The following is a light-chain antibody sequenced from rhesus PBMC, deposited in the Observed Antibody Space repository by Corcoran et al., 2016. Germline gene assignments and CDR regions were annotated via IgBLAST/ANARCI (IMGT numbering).Light chain of an antibody. J-gene: IGKJ2*01. CDR2: KAS. CDR3: LQYSSSQYS. Sequence: DIQMTQSPSSLSSSVGDTVTITCRASQCISSWLYWSQQKTGKAPKLLIYKASNLQSGVPPRFSGSGSGTDFTLTSSSLQPEDFATYYCLQYSSSQYSFGQGTKVEIK. V-gene: IGKV1-22*01. CDR1: QCISSW.